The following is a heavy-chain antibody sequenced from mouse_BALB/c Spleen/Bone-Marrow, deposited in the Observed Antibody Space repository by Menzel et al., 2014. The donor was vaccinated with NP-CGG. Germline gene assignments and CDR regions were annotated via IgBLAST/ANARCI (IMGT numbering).Heavy chain of an antibody. V-gene: IGHV14-3*02. CDR3: AMYYYGSSLFAY. CDR1: GFNIKDTY. J-gene: IGHJ3*01. D-gene: IGHD1-1*01. CDR2: IDPANGNT. Sequence: EVKLVDSGAELVKPGASVKLSCTASGFNIKDTYMHWVKQRPEQGLEWIGRIDPANGNTKYDPKFQGKATITADTSSNTAYLQLSSLTSEDTAVYYCAMYYYGSSLFAYWGQGTLVTVSA.